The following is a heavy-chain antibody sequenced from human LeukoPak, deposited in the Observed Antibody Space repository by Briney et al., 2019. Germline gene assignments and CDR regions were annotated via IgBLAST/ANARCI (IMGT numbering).Heavy chain of an antibody. CDR1: GGSISSGHYY. Sequence: NPSQTLSLTCTVSGGSISSGHYYWSSIRQPPGKGLEWIGYIFKSGSTYYNPSLKSRVSISIDTSKNQFSLKLSSVAAADTAVYYCARVTAVTSVDYWGQGTLVTVSS. CDR3: ARVTAVTSVDY. CDR2: IFKSGST. D-gene: IGHD4-17*01. J-gene: IGHJ4*02. V-gene: IGHV4-30-4*01.